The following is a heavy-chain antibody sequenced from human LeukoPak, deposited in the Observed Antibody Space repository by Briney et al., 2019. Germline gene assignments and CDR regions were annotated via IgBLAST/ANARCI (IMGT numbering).Heavy chain of an antibody. D-gene: IGHD6-13*01. CDR3: ARLPGYSSSWYDWYFDL. Sequence: GGSLRLSCAASGFTVSSNYMSWVRQAPGKGLEWVSVIYSGGSTYYADSVKGRFTISRDNAKNSLYLQMNSLRAEDTAVYYCARLPGYSSSWYDWYFDLWGRGTLVTVSS. CDR1: GFTVSSNY. J-gene: IGHJ2*01. V-gene: IGHV3-66*04. CDR2: IYSGGST.